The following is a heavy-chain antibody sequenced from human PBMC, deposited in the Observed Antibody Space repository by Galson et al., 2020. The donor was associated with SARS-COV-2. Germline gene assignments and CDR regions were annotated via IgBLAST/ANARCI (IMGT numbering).Heavy chain of an antibody. D-gene: IGHD1-26*01. Sequence: SETLSLTCTVSGGSISSYYWSWIRQPPGKGLEWIGYIYYSGSTNYNPSLKSRVTISVDTSKNQFSLKLSSVTAADTAVYYCARDSAIVGATNAFDIWGQGTMVTVSS. CDR1: GGSISSYY. J-gene: IGHJ3*02. CDR3: ARDSAIVGATNAFDI. V-gene: IGHV4-59*01. CDR2: IYYSGST.